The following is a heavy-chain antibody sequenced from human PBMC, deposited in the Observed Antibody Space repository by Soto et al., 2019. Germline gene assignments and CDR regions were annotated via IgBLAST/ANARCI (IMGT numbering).Heavy chain of an antibody. CDR3: ARVTGGGNFQH. D-gene: IGHD2-15*01. CDR1: GGSISSHY. CDR2: INHSGST. V-gene: IGHV4-34*01. Sequence: SETLSLTCTVSGGSISSHYWSWVRQPPGKGLEWIGEINHSGSTNYNPSLKSRVTISVDTSKNQFSLKMTSVAAADTAVYYCARVTGGGNFQHWGQGTLVTVSS. J-gene: IGHJ1*01.